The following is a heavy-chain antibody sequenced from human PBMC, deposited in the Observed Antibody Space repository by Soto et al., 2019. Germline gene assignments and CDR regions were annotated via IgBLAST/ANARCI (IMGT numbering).Heavy chain of an antibody. CDR3: AREVVVVPAAIDYYYYGMDV. J-gene: IGHJ6*02. D-gene: IGHD2-2*01. CDR2: INHSGST. V-gene: IGHV4-34*01. Sequence: SETLSLTCAVYGGSFSGYYWSWIRQPPGKGLEWIGEINHSGSTNYNPSLKSRVAISVDTSKNQFSLKLSSVTAADTAVYYCAREVVVVPAAIDYYYYGMDVWGQGTTVTVSS. CDR1: GGSFSGYY.